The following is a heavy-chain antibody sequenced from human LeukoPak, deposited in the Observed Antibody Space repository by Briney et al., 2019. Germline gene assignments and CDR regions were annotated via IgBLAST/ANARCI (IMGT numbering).Heavy chain of an antibody. J-gene: IGHJ4*02. V-gene: IGHV3-21*04. CDR1: GFTFSSYA. Sequence: GGPLRLSCAASGFTFSSYAMHWVRQAPGKGLEWVSSISSSSSYIYYADSVKGRFTISRDNSKNTLYLEMNSLRADDTAVYYCAKDRPTVYSSSWLHFLDSWGQGTLVTVSS. CDR3: AKDRPTVYSSSWLHFLDS. CDR2: ISSSSSYI. D-gene: IGHD6-13*01.